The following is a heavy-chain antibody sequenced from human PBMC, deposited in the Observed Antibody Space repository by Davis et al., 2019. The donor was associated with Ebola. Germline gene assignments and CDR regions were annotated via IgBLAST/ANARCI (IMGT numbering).Heavy chain of an antibody. D-gene: IGHD3-10*01. CDR3: ARDRRITMVRGVTKGYNWFDP. J-gene: IGHJ5*02. Sequence: PGGSLRLSCAASGFTFSSYAMHWVRQAPGKGLEWVAVISYDGSNKYYADSVKGRFTISRDNSKNTLYLQMNSLRAEDTAVYYCARDRRITMVRGVTKGYNWFDPWGQGTLVTVSS. CDR1: GFTFSSYA. CDR2: ISYDGSNK. V-gene: IGHV3-30-3*01.